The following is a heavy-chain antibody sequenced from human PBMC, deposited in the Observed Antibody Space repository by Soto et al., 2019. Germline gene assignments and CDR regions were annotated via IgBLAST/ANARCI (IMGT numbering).Heavy chain of an antibody. CDR2: IFSNDEK. J-gene: IGHJ5*02. D-gene: IGHD3-10*01. CDR1: GLSLKKKRMG. CDR3: ARIRIEFRWFGDKAGNWFDP. V-gene: IGHV2-26*01. Sequence: VFGLSLKKKRMGVSWIRQPPGKALEWLAHIFSNDEKSYSTSLKSRLTISKDTSKSQVVLTMTNMDPVDTATYYCARIRIEFRWFGDKAGNWFDPWGQGTLVTVS.